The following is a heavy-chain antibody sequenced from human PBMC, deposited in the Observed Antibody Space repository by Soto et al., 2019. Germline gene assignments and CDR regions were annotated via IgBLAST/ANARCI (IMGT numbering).Heavy chain of an antibody. CDR2: IIPILGIA. J-gene: IGHJ2*01. D-gene: IGHD2-21*02. Sequence: QVQLVQSGAEVKKPGSSVKVSCKASGGTFSSYTISWVRQAPGQGLEWMGRIIPILGIANYAQKFQGRVTITADKSTSTAYMELSSLRSEDTAVYYCAREYCGGDCYWRRDWYFDLWGRGTLVTVSS. CDR3: AREYCGGDCYWRRDWYFDL. V-gene: IGHV1-69*08. CDR1: GGTFSSYT.